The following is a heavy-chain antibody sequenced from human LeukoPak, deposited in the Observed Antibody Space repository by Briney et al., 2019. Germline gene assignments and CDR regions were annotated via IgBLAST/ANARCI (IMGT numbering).Heavy chain of an antibody. D-gene: IGHD4-17*01. V-gene: IGHV4-34*01. CDR1: GGSFSGYY. CDR3: ARESGDVPMDV. Sequence: SETLSLTCAVYGGSFSGYYWSWIRQPPGKGLEWIGEINHSGSTNYNPSLKSRVTISVDTSKNQFSLKLSSVTAADTAVYYCARESGDVPMDVWGQGTTVTVSS. CDR2: INHSGST. J-gene: IGHJ6*02.